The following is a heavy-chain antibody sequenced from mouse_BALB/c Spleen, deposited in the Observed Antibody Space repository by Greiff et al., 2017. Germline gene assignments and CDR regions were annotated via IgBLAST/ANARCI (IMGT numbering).Heavy chain of an antibody. CDR1: GYSITSDYA. Sequence: EVQGVESGPGLVKPSQSLSLTCTVTGYSITSDYAWNWIRQFPGNKLEWMGYISYSGSTSYNPSLKSRISITRDTSKNQFFLQLNSVTTEDTARYYCARRDGNYAMDYWGQGTSVTVSS. V-gene: IGHV3-2*02. CDR3: ARRDGNYAMDY. D-gene: IGHD2-1*01. CDR2: ISYSGST. J-gene: IGHJ4*01.